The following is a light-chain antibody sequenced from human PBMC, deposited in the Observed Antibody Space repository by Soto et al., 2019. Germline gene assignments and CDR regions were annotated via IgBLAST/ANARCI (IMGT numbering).Light chain of an antibody. J-gene: IGKJ1*01. Sequence: EIVLTQSPGTLPLSPGERATLSCRASQYVSSSYLAWYQQKPGQAPRLPIYDASSRATGIPQRFSGSGSGTDFTLTISRLEPEDFAVYFCQQYARSPRTFGQGTKVEI. V-gene: IGKV3-20*01. CDR2: DAS. CDR1: QYVSSSY. CDR3: QQYARSPRT.